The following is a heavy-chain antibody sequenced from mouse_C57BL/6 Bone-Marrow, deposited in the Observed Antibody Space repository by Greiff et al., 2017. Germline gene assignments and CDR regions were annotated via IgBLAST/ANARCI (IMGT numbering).Heavy chain of an antibody. CDR2: IYPGDGDT. CDR1: GYAFSSSW. CDR3: AREAALTRDY. Sequence: QVQLQQSGPELVKPGASVKISCKASGYAFSSSWMNWVKQRPGKGLEWIGRIYPGDGDTNYNGKFKGKATLTADKSSSTAYMQLSSLTSEDSAVYFCAREAALTRDYWGQGTTLTVSS. V-gene: IGHV1-82*01. J-gene: IGHJ2*01. D-gene: IGHD1-2*01.